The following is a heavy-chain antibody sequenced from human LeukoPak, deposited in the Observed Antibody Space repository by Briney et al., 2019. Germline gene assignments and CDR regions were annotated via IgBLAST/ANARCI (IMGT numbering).Heavy chain of an antibody. CDR1: GGSISSYY. D-gene: IGHD3-10*01. CDR3: AKGAYYFGSGSYSAYNWFDP. Sequence: SETLSLTCTVSGGSISSYYWSWIRQPPGKGLEWIGYIYTSGSTNYNPSLKSRVTISVDTSKNQFSLKLSSVTAADTAVYYCAKGAYYFGSGSYSAYNWFDPWGQGTLVTVSS. V-gene: IGHV4-4*09. CDR2: IYTSGST. J-gene: IGHJ5*02.